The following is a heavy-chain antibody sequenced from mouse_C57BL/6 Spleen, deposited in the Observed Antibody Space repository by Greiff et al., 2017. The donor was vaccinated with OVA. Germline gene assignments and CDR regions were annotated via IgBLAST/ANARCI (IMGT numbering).Heavy chain of an antibody. CDR3: AKTYYGREAYYFDY. J-gene: IGHJ2*01. CDR2: IWRGGST. Sequence: VQLQQSGPGLVQPSQSLSITCTVSGFSLTSYGVHWVRQSPGKGLEWLGVIWRGGSTDYNAAFMSRLSITKDNSKSQVFFKMNSLQADDTAIYYCAKTYYGREAYYFDYWGQGTTLTVSS. V-gene: IGHV2-5*01. D-gene: IGHD1-1*01. CDR1: GFSLTSYG.